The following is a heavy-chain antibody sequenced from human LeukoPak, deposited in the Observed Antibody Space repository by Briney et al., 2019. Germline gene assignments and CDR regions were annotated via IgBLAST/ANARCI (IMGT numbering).Heavy chain of an antibody. Sequence: GESLKISCKGSGYSLTSYRIGWVRQMPGKGLEWMGIIYPGDSDTRYSPSFQGQVTISADKSISTAYLQWSSLKASDTAMYYCARLSSSSWPNFDYWGQGTLVTVSS. CDR1: GYSLTSYR. J-gene: IGHJ4*02. CDR3: ARLSSSSWPNFDY. CDR2: IYPGDSDT. D-gene: IGHD6-13*01. V-gene: IGHV5-51*01.